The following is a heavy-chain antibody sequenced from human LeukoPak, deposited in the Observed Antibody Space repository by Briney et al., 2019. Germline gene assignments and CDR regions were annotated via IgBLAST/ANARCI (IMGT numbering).Heavy chain of an antibody. D-gene: IGHD2-2*01. CDR1: GLTFSDYY. Sequence: GGSLRLSCAASGLTFSDYYMSWIRQAPGKGLEWVSYISSSGSTIYYADSVKGRFTISRDNAKNSLYLQMNSLRAEDTAVYYCARVDCSSTSCRYYYYYYYMDVWGKGTTVTVSS. CDR2: ISSSGSTI. V-gene: IGHV3-11*04. CDR3: ARVDCSSTSCRYYYYYYYMDV. J-gene: IGHJ6*03.